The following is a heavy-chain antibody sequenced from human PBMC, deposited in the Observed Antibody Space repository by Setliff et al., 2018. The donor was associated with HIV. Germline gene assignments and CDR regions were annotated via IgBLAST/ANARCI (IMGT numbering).Heavy chain of an antibody. CDR2: INHSGST. D-gene: IGHD6-19*01. CDR1: GASMSSGDYY. J-gene: IGHJ4*02. Sequence: PSETLSLTCTVSGASMSSGDYYWSWIRQPPGKGLEWIGEINHSGSTNYNPSLKSRVTISVDTSKNQFSLKLSSVTAADTAVYYCARGKGSGWYLRFDYWGQGTLVTVSS. CDR3: ARGKGSGWYLRFDY. V-gene: IGHV4-39*07.